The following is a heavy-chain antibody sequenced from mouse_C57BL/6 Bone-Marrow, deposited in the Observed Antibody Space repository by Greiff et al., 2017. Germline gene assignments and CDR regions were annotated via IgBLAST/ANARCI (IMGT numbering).Heavy chain of an antibody. J-gene: IGHJ2*01. CDR3: ARIPTHITTASEYFDY. CDR1: GFSLSTFGMG. V-gene: IGHV8-8*01. Sequence: QVTLKESGPGILQPSQTLSLTCSFSGFSLSTFGMGVGWIRQPSGKGLEWLAHIWWDDDKYYNPALKSPVTISKDTSKNQVFLKIANVDTADTATYYCARIPTHITTASEYFDYWGQGTTLTVSS. CDR2: IWWDDDK. D-gene: IGHD1-1*01.